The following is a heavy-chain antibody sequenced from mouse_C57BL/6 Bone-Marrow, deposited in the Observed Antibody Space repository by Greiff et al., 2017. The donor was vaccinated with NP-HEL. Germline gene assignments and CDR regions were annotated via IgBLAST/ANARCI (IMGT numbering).Heavy chain of an antibody. V-gene: IGHV1-69*01. D-gene: IGHD1-1*01. CDR3: ARSLITTVARDY. CDR1: GYTFTSYW. CDR2: IDPSDSYT. J-gene: IGHJ2*01. Sequence: VQLQQPGAELVMPGASVKLSCKASGYTFTSYWMHWVKQRPGQGLEWIGEIDPSDSYTNYNQKFKGKSTLTVDKSSSTAYMQLSSLTSEDSAVYYCARSLITTVARDYWGQGTTLTVSS.